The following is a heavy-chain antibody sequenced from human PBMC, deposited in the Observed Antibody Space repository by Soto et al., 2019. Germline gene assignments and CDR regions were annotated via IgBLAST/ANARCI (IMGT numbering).Heavy chain of an antibody. CDR3: ASLRSEVDY. Sequence: EVQLVESGGGLVKPGGSLRLSCAASGFAFSSYSMNWVRQAPGKGLEWVSSISSSSSYIYYADSVKGRFTISRDNAKNSLYLQMNSLRAEVTAVYYCASLRSEVDYWGQGTLVTVSS. J-gene: IGHJ4*02. CDR2: ISSSSSYI. D-gene: IGHD4-17*01. V-gene: IGHV3-21*01. CDR1: GFAFSSYS.